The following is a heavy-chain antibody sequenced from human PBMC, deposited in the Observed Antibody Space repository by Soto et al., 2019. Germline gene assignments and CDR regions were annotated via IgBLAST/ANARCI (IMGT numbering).Heavy chain of an antibody. V-gene: IGHV3-30-3*01. Sequence: GGSLRLSCAASGFTFSSYAMHWVRQAPGKGLEWVAVISYDGSNKYYADSVKGRFTISRDNSKNTLYLQMNSLRAEDTAVYYCARGGYYDSNSARGYFDYWGQGTLVTVS. D-gene: IGHD3-22*01. J-gene: IGHJ4*02. CDR3: ARGGYYDSNSARGYFDY. CDR1: GFTFSSYA. CDR2: ISYDGSNK.